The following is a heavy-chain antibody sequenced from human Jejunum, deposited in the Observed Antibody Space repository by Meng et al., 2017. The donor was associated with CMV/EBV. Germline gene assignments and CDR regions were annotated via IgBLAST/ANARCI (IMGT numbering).Heavy chain of an antibody. CDR1: FTFSTYG. CDR2: ISSSSNYI. V-gene: IGHV3-21*01. Sequence: FTFSTYGMNWVRQAPGKGLEWVSYISSSSNYIYYADSVKGRFTISRDNSKNTLDLQMNSLRAEDTAVYFCARGRVSYTSWSPQGYWGQGALVTVSS. D-gene: IGHD6-6*01. CDR3: ARGRVSYTSWSPQGY. J-gene: IGHJ4*02.